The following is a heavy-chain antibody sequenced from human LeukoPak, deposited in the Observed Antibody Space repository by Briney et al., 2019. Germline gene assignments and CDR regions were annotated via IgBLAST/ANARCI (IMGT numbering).Heavy chain of an antibody. J-gene: IGHJ4*02. CDR2: INPNSGGT. Sequence: ASVTVSCMASGYTFTGYYMHWVRQAPGQGLEWMGWINPNSGGTNYAQRFQGRVTMTRDTSISAAYMELNRLRSDDTAVYYCARGDYGDYFDYWGQGTLVTVSS. V-gene: IGHV1-2*02. CDR1: GYTFTGYY. CDR3: ARGDYGDYFDY. D-gene: IGHD4-17*01.